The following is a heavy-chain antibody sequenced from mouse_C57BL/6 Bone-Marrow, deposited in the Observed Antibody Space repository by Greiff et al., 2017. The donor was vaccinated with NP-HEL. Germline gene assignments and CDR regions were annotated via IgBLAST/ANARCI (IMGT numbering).Heavy chain of an antibody. CDR2: IDPNSGGT. CDR1: GYTFTSYL. CDR3: ARYYYGSSYFDY. D-gene: IGHD1-1*01. V-gene: IGHV1-72*01. J-gene: IGHJ2*01. Sequence: VQLKQPGAELVKPGASVKLSCKASGYTFTSYLMHWVKQRPGRGLEWIGRIDPNSGGTKYNEKFKSKATLTVDKPTSTAYMQLNSLTSADYAVYYCARYYYGSSYFDYWGQGTTLTVSS.